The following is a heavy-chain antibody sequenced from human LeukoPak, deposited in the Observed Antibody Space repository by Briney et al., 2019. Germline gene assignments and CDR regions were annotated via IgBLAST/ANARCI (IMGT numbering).Heavy chain of an antibody. CDR3: ATVMGSGSYYLFDY. J-gene: IGHJ4*02. D-gene: IGHD1-26*01. CDR1: GGTFISYA. V-gene: IGHV1-69*05. Sequence: SVPVSCKASGGTFISYAISWVRQAPADPLEWTGGIIPIFGTANYAQTFQGRVTITTDESTSTAYMELSSLRSEDTAVYYCATVMGSGSYYLFDYWGQGTLVTVSS. CDR2: IIPIFGTA.